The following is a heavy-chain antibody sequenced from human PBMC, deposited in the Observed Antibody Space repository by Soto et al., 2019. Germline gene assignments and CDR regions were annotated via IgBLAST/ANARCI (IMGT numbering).Heavy chain of an antibody. D-gene: IGHD1-26*01. CDR1: GYSFTSLD. CDR2: MEPSTGRT. Sequence: QVQLVQSGAEVREPGASVKVSCKASGYSFTSLDINWVRQTAGQGLEWMGWMEPSTGRTGYAQKFQGRVTMTRDTSINTVYMELTTLTXXXXXXXXXARGVSAGVDYWGQGTX. J-gene: IGHJ4*02. CDR3: ARGVSAGVDY. V-gene: IGHV1-8*01.